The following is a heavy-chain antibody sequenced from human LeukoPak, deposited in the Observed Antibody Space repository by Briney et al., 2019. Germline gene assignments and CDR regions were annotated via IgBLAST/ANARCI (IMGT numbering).Heavy chain of an antibody. V-gene: IGHV4-59*01. CDR3: ARLARLSLIRGVTGYHSMDV. J-gene: IGHJ6*03. D-gene: IGHD3-10*01. CDR2: VYYTGTT. Sequence: SETLSLTCTVSSGSTNNFYWSWIRQPPGGGLGWIGYVYYTGTTNYNPSLKSRVTISIDTSKNQFSLKLSSVTAADTAVYYCARLARLSLIRGVTGYHSMDVWGKGTKVTVSS. CDR1: SGSTNNFY.